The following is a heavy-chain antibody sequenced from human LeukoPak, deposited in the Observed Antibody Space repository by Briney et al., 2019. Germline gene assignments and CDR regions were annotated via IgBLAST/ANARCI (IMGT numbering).Heavy chain of an antibody. V-gene: IGHV1-18*01. CDR3: ARDSPESSAWYF. CDR1: GFNFNTFG. D-gene: IGHD6-13*01. Sequence: GASVNVSCKASGFNFNTFGITWLRQAPGHGLEWMGVLSVYTGETNYAPTLRGRLTITRNTPTNTAFRNLRSLRSDDTAVYYCARDSPESSAWYFWGQGTLVTVSS. J-gene: IGHJ4*02. CDR2: LSVYTGET.